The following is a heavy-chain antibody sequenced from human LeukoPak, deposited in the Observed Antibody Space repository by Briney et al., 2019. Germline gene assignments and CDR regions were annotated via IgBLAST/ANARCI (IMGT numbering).Heavy chain of an antibody. CDR3: ARDQGVGDY. CDR1: GFTFSNYW. V-gene: IGHV3-74*01. Sequence: GGSLRLSCAASGFTFSNYWMYWVRQAPGKRLVWVSRIKSDGSSTTYADSVKGRFTISRDNAKNTLYLQMNSLRAEDTAVYYCARDQGVGDYWGQGTLVTVSS. CDR2: IKSDGSST. D-gene: IGHD3-10*01. J-gene: IGHJ4*02.